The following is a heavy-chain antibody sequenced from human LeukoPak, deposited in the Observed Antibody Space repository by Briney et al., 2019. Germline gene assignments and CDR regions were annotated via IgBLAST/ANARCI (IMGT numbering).Heavy chain of an antibody. Sequence: GASVKVSCKASGYTFTSYGISWVRQAPGQGLEWMGWISAYNGNTNYAQKLQGRVTMTTDTSTSTAYMELRSLRSDDTAVYYCARGLSYYDFWSGRLAPPAYSLFDYWGQGTLVTVSS. CDR3: ARGLSYYDFWSGRLAPPAYSLFDY. J-gene: IGHJ4*02. CDR1: GYTFTSYG. V-gene: IGHV1-18*01. CDR2: ISAYNGNT. D-gene: IGHD3-3*01.